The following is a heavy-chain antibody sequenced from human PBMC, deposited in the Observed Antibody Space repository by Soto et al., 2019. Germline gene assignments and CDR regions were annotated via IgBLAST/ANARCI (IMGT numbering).Heavy chain of an antibody. J-gene: IGHJ6*02. CDR3: ARDRNLLWFGENSESTTIVYGMDV. V-gene: IGHV1-2*02. CDR1: GYTFTGYY. CDR2: INPNSGGT. D-gene: IGHD3-10*01. Sequence: XSVKVACKASGYTFTGYYMHWGRQAPGQGLEWMGWINPNSGGTNYAQKFQGRVTMTRDTSISTAYMELSRLRSDDAAVYYCARDRNLLWFGENSESTTIVYGMDVWAQGTTVTVSS.